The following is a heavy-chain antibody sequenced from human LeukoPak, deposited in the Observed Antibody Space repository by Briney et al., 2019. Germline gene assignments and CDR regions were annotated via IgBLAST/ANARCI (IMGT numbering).Heavy chain of an antibody. Sequence: GGSLRLSCAASGFTFDDYAMHWVRQAPGKGLEGVSGISWNSGSIVYADSVKGRFTISRDNSKNTLHLQMNSLRAEDTAVYYCAKVRWDNSGWYYLDSWGQGTLVTVSS. J-gene: IGHJ4*02. D-gene: IGHD6-19*01. CDR1: GFTFDDYA. CDR2: ISWNSGSI. V-gene: IGHV3-9*01. CDR3: AKVRWDNSGWYYLDS.